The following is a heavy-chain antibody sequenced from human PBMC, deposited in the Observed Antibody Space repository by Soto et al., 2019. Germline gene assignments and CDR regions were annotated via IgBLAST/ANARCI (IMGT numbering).Heavy chain of an antibody. CDR2: IKQDGSEK. V-gene: IGHV3-7*01. J-gene: IGHJ3*02. D-gene: IGHD1-26*01. Sequence: GGSLRLCCAACGFTFSSYWMSWVRQAPGKGLEWVANIKQDGSEKYYVDSVKGRFTISRDNAKNSLYLQMNSLRAEDTAVYYCARPTHLLGGAFDIWGQGTMVTVSS. CDR3: ARPTHLLGGAFDI. CDR1: GFTFSSYW.